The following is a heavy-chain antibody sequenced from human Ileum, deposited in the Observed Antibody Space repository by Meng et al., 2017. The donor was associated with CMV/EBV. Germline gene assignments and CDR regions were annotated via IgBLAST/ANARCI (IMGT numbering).Heavy chain of an antibody. CDR1: IFTFSNYE. V-gene: IGHV3-48*03. J-gene: IGHJ6*02. D-gene: IGHD3-16*01. Sequence: GGSLRLSCAASIFTFSNYEMNWVRQAPGKGLEWVSYINNTGTTIHYTDSVKGRFTISRDNAKNTLYLQMNSLRAEDTAVYYCARVGVWYGMDVWGQGTTVTVSS. CDR3: ARVGVWYGMDV. CDR2: INNTGTTI.